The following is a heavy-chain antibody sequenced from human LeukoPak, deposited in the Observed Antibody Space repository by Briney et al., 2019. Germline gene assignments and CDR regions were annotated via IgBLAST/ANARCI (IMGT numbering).Heavy chain of an antibody. CDR3: ARISSSNWYNERGAFDV. CDR2: VYYTGST. CDR1: GGSISSYY. V-gene: IGHV4-59*01. J-gene: IGHJ3*01. Sequence: PSETLSLTCTVSGGSISSYYWSWVRQPPGKGLEWIGFVYYTGSTNYSPSLKSRVTISVDTSKNQFSLKLRSVTAADTAVYYCARISSSNWYNERGAFDVWGQGTMVTVSS. D-gene: IGHD6-13*01.